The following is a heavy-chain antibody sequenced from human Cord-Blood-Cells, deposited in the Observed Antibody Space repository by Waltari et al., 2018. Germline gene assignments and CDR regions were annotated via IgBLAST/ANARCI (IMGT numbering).Heavy chain of an antibody. CDR1: GGTFSSYA. Sequence: QVQLVQSGAEVKKPGSSVKVSCKASGGTFSSYAISWVRQPPGQGLEWMGGIIPIFGTANYAQKFQGRVTITADESTSTAYMELSSLRSEDTAVYYCASNIGYCSSTSCYFYMDVWGKGTTVTVS. D-gene: IGHD2-2*01. CDR2: IIPIFGTA. J-gene: IGHJ6*03. V-gene: IGHV1-69*01. CDR3: ASNIGYCSSTSCYFYMDV.